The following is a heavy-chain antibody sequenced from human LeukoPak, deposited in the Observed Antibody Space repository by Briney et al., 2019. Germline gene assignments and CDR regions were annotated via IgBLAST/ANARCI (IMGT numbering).Heavy chain of an antibody. D-gene: IGHD5-24*01. CDR1: GGSFSGYY. J-gene: IGHJ5*02. V-gene: IGHV4-34*01. CDR3: ATGRGATTLGGTRWFDP. Sequence: SETLSLTCAVYGGSFSGYYWSWIRQPPGKGLEWIGEINHSGSTNYNPSLKSRVTISVDTSKNQFSLKLSSVTAADTAVYYCATGRGATTLGGTRWFDPWGQGTLVTVSS. CDR2: INHSGST.